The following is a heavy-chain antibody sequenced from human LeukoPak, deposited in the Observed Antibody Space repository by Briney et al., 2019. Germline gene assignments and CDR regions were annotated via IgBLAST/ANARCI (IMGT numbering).Heavy chain of an antibody. J-gene: IGHJ4*02. D-gene: IGHD2-2*01. CDR1: GGSISSYY. V-gene: IGHV4-59*08. Sequence: PSETLSLTCTVSGGSISSYYWSWIRQPPGKGLEWIGYIYYSGSTNYNPSLKSRVTISVDTSKNQFSLKLSSVTAADTAVYYCAKVQSAVPARSSLSYWGQGTLVSVSS. CDR2: IYYSGST. CDR3: AKVQSAVPARSSLSY.